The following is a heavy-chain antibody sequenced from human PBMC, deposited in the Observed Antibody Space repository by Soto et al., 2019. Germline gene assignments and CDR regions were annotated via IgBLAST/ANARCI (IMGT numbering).Heavy chain of an antibody. CDR2: IFHGGTI. D-gene: IGHD6-13*01. J-gene: IGHJ4*02. CDR1: GGSIDSSDW. CDR3: ARDHHYRNSWSFDS. V-gene: IGHV4-4*02. Sequence: QVQLQESGPGLVKPSGTQSLTCAVSGGSIDSSDWWNWVRQPPGKGLEWIGEIFHGGTIIYNPSLKSRVTTSVDKSRNQFSLELTSVTAADTAVYYCARDHHYRNSWSFDSWGQGTLVTVSS.